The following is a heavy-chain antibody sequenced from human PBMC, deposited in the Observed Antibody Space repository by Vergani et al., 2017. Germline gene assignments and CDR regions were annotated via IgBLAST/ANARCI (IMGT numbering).Heavy chain of an antibody. CDR1: GFTFSSYA. V-gene: IGHV3-23*01. Sequence: EVQLLESGGGLVQPGGCLRLSCAASGFTFSSYAMSWVRPAPGKGLEWVSAISGSGGSTYYADSVKGRFTISRDKSKTTLYLQINSLRAEDTAVYYCAKDLRSYCSSTSCALDAFDIWGQGTMVTVSS. CDR2: ISGSGGST. J-gene: IGHJ3*02. D-gene: IGHD2-2*01. CDR3: AKDLRSYCSSTSCALDAFDI.